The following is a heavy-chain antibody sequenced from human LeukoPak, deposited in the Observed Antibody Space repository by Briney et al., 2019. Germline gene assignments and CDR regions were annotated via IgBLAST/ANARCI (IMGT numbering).Heavy chain of an antibody. CDR2: VSAKSGNT. Sequence: GASVKVSCKASGYTFTNFAISWVRQAPGQGLECMGWVSAKSGNTNYAQKFQGRVTMTTDTSTNTAHMEVRSLRSDDTAAYFCARDGSGSYMPFDYWGQGTLVTVSS. CDR3: ARDGSGSYMPFDY. D-gene: IGHD3-10*01. CDR1: GYTFTNFA. J-gene: IGHJ4*02. V-gene: IGHV1-18*01.